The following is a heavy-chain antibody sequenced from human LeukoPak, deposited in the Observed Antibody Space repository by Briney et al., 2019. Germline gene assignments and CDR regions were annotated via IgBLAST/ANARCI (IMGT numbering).Heavy chain of an antibody. V-gene: IGHV3-74*01. J-gene: IGHJ4*02. CDR3: TRAGSEYYYDSKLGY. CDR1: GFTFSSYW. CDR2: INNDGSST. D-gene: IGHD3-22*01. Sequence: GGSLRLSCGASGFTFSSYWMHWVRQAPGKGLVWVSRINNDGSSTSYADSVQGRFTISRDNAKNSLYLQMNSLRAEDTAVYYCTRAGSEYYYDSKLGYWGQGTLVTVSS.